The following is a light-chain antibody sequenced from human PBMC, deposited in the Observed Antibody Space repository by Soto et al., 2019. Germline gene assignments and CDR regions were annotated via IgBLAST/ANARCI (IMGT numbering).Light chain of an antibody. J-gene: IGKJ5*01. CDR2: DAS. Sequence: EIVMTQSPATLSVSPGEGATVSCRASQSVSSHLAWYQHKPGQAPRLLFYDASTRATGIPARFSGSGSGTDFTLTISRLEPEDFAVYYCQQYGNSPITFGQGTRLEI. CDR1: QSVSSH. V-gene: IGKV3-15*01. CDR3: QQYGNSPIT.